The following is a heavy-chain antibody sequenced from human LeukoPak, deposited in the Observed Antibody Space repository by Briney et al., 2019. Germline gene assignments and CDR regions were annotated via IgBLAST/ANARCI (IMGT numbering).Heavy chain of an antibody. D-gene: IGHD4-11*01. J-gene: IGHJ6*02. CDR3: AKAYSNYDQFYYYGMDV. Sequence: HAGGSLRFSWAAAGFTLDDYAMHWVRQARGKGLEWGTGITWNTDSIGYAYSVKGRFTISRDNGKNSLYLQMNSLRAEDTALYYCAKAYSNYDQFYYYGMDVWGQGTTVSVSS. CDR1: GFTLDDYA. V-gene: IGHV3-9*01. CDR2: ITWNTDSI.